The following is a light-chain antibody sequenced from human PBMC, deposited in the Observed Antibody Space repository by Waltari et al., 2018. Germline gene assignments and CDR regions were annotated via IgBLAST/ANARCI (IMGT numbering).Light chain of an antibody. Sequence: IVMTQSPATLSVSPGERATISCRASQSISTNLAWFQEKPGQAPRLLIYGASTRATGVPARFSGSGSGTYFTLVISSLQAEDFAVYYCQQYDKWLRYSFGQGTKMEI. CDR2: GAS. V-gene: IGKV3-15*01. CDR1: QSISTN. J-gene: IGKJ2*01. CDR3: QQYDKWLRYS.